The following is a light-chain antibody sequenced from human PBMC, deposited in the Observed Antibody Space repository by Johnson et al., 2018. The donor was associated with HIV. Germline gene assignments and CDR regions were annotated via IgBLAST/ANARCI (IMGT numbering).Light chain of an antibody. J-gene: IGLJ1*01. Sequence: QSVLTQPPSVSAAPGQKVTISCSGSSSNIGNNYVSWYQQLPGTAPKLLIYENNKRPSGIPDRFSGSKSGTSATLVITGLQTGDEAEYYCGTWESSLSGTDVFGTGTKVTVL. CDR1: SSNIGNNY. V-gene: IGLV1-51*02. CDR3: GTWESSLSGTDV. CDR2: ENN.